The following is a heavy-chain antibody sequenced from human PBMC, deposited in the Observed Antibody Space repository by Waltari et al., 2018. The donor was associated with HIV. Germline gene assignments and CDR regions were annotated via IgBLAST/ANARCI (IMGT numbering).Heavy chain of an antibody. CDR3: ARSLAVAGTRGFGMDV. CDR1: GFTFSSYS. CDR2: FSSGGNFM. Sequence: EVQLVESGGGLVKPGGSLRLSCAASGFTFSSYSMNWVRQAPGKGLEWVSYFSSGGNFMYYVDSVKGRFTISRDNANNSLYLQMNSLRAEDTALYYCARSLAVAGTRGFGMDVWGQGTTVTVSS. V-gene: IGHV3-21*01. J-gene: IGHJ6*02. D-gene: IGHD6-19*01.